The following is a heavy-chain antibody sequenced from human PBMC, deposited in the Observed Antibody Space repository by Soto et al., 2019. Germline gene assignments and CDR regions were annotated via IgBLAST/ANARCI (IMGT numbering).Heavy chain of an antibody. CDR1: GGSIGSGDYY. D-gene: IGHD1-26*01. Sequence: QVQLKDSGPGLVKPSQTLSLTCSVSGGSIGSGDYYWSWVRQSPGKGLEWIGYIYYTGNTYYNPSLGSRVTFSVDTSQNQLSLRLSDVTVADTAVYYCARDSRRRADSGTRPLYYFDYWGQGTLVTVSS. CDR2: IYYTGNT. CDR3: ARDSRRRADSGTRPLYYFDY. V-gene: IGHV4-30-4*01. J-gene: IGHJ4*02.